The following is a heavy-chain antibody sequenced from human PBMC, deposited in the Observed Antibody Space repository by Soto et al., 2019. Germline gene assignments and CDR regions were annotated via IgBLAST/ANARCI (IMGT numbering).Heavy chain of an antibody. J-gene: IGHJ6*03. V-gene: IGHV1-69*04. CDR2: IIPILGIA. CDR1: GGTFSSYT. Sequence: SVKVSCKASGGTFSSYTISWVRQAPGQGLEWMGRIIPILGIANYAQKFQGRVTITADKSTSTAYMELSSLRSEDTAVYYCARDHPQAHGIGIVATIKTYYYYYMDVWGKGTTVTVSS. CDR3: ARDHPQAHGIGIVATIKTYYYYYMDV. D-gene: IGHD5-12*01.